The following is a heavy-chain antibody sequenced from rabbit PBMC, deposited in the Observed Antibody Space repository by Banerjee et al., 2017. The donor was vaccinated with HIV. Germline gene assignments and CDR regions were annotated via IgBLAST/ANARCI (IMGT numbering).Heavy chain of an antibody. J-gene: IGHJ4*01. V-gene: IGHV1S45*01. CDR2: IYAGSGGST. D-gene: IGHD4-1*01. CDR1: GFDFSSNA. CDR3: VRASSAWGAGNL. Sequence: QEQLVESGGDLVQPEGSLTLTCKASGFDFSSNAMCWVRQAPGKGLEWIAYIYAGSGGSTYYASWAKGRFTISKTSSTTVTLQMTSLTAADTATYFCVRASSAWGAGNLWGPGTLVTVS.